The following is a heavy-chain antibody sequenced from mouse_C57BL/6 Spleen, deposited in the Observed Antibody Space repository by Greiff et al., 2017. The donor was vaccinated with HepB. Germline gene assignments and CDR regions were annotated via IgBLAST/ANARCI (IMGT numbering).Heavy chain of an antibody. CDR1: GYTFTSYW. Sequence: VQLQQSGTVLARPGASVKMSCKTSGYTFTSYWMHWVKQRPGQGLEWIGAIYPGNSDTSYNQKFKGKARLTAVTSASTAYLELSSLTNEDSAVYYCTRLGTTVVAPFDVWGTGTTVTVSS. J-gene: IGHJ1*03. CDR3: TRLGTTVVAPFDV. CDR2: IYPGNSDT. D-gene: IGHD1-1*01. V-gene: IGHV1-5*01.